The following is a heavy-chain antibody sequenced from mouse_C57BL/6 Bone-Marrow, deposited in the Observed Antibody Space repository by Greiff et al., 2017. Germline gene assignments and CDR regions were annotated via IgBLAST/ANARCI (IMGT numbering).Heavy chain of an antibody. CDR3: ARDGYHWYFDV. CDR1: GYTFTSYW. J-gene: IGHJ1*03. D-gene: IGHD2-3*01. CDR2: IDPSDSYT. V-gene: IGHV1-50*01. Sequence: QVQLQQPGAELVKPGASVKLSCKASGYTFTSYWMQWAKHRPGQGLEWIGEIDPSDSYTNCNQKFKGKATLTVDTSSSTAYMQLSSLTSEDSAVYYCARDGYHWYFDVWGRGATVTVSS.